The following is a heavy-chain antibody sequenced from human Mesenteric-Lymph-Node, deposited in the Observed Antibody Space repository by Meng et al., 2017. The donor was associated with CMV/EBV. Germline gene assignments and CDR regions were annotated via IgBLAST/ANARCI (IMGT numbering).Heavy chain of an antibody. CDR3: AREYYTSGSYNWNFDL. CDR1: GYFFIDCG. J-gene: IGHJ2*01. D-gene: IGHD3-10*01. CDR2: IRTYNGDA. Sequence: SGYFFIDCGISWVRQAPGQGLEWMGWIRTYNGDANYARKLQGRVTMTTDTSTSTAYMEVRSLRSDDTAVYFCAREYYTSGSYNWNFDLWGRGTLVTVSS. V-gene: IGHV1-18*01.